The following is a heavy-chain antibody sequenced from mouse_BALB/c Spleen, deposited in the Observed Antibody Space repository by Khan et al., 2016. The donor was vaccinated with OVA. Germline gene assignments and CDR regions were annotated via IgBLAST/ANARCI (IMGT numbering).Heavy chain of an antibody. CDR3: ACIRFYDRYSFFDY. CDR2: ISYSGSP. D-gene: IGHD2-14*01. CDR1: AYSITSDYA. J-gene: IGHJ2*01. Sequence: EVQLQESGPGLVKPSQSLSLTCTVTAYSITSDYAWTWIRQFPGNKLEWMGYISYSGSPSYNPSLKSRISITRDTSKNPFFLPLISVTTEDTATYYCACIRFYDRYSFFDYWGQGTTLTVSS. V-gene: IGHV3-2*02.